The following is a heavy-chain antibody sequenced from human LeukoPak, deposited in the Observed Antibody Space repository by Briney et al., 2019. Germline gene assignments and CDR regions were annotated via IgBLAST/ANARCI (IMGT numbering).Heavy chain of an antibody. CDR2: ISSNGGST. CDR3: MRQQLEWALDI. Sequence: GGSLRLSCSASGFTFSSYAMHWVRQAPGKGLEYVSAISSNGGSTYYADSVKGRFTISRDNSKNTLYLQMSSLRAEDTAVYYCMRQQLEWALDIWGQGTMVTVSS. J-gene: IGHJ3*02. CDR1: GFTFSSYA. V-gene: IGHV3-64D*06. D-gene: IGHD6-13*01.